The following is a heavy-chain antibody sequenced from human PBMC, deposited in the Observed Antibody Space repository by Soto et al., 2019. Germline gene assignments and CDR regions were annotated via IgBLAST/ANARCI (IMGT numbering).Heavy chain of an antibody. CDR3: VRDRSTCKDY. J-gene: IGHJ4*02. CDR2: IKGDGTST. V-gene: IGHV3-74*01. D-gene: IGHD2-2*01. CDR1: GFTFSSYW. Sequence: EVQLVESGGGLVQPGGSLRLSCAASGFTFSSYWMHWVRQVPGKRLVWVSRIKGDGTSTDYAESVKGRLTISRDNAKNRLYLQMNSLRVEDTAVYYCVRDRSTCKDYWGQGTLVTVSS.